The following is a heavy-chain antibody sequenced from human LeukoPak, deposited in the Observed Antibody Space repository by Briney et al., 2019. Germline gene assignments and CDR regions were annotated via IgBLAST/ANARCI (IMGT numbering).Heavy chain of an antibody. CDR1: GFTFSSYA. Sequence: GGSLRLSCEASGFTFSSYAMTWVRQAPGKGLEWVSSISGSGYYTYYTDSVQGRFTISRDNSKNTLYLKMDSLRAEDTAIYYCAKDGQPSTGSYLCTNGICYQDYWGQGTLVTVSS. V-gene: IGHV3-23*01. CDR2: ISGSGYYT. D-gene: IGHD2-8*01. CDR3: AKDGQPSTGSYLCTNGICYQDY. J-gene: IGHJ4*02.